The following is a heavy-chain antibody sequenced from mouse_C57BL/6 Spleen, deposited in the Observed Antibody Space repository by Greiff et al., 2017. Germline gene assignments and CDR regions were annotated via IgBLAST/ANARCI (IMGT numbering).Heavy chain of an antibody. CDR1: GYTFTSYW. CDR3: ARNYYGSSPDY. Sequence: VQLQQPGAELVKPGASVKLSCKASGYTFTSYWMQWVKQRPGQGLEWIGEIDPSDSYTNYNQKFKGKATLTVDTSSSTAYMQLSSLTSEDSAVYYCARNYYGSSPDYWGKGTTLTVSS. V-gene: IGHV1-50*01. CDR2: IDPSDSYT. D-gene: IGHD1-1*01. J-gene: IGHJ2*01.